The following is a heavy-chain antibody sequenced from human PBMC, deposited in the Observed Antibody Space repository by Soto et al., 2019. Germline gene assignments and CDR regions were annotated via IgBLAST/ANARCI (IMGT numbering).Heavy chain of an antibody. J-gene: IGHJ6*02. Sequence: QVQLVESGGGVVQPGRSLRLSCAASGFTFSSYAMHWVRQAPGKGLEWVAVISYDGSNKYYADSVKGRFTISRDNSKNTLYLQMNSLRAEDTAVYYCGRDVHREDYYGSGSYYKDYYYGMDVWGQGTTVTVSS. CDR2: ISYDGSNK. CDR3: GRDVHREDYYGSGSYYKDYYYGMDV. V-gene: IGHV3-30-3*01. CDR1: GFTFSSYA. D-gene: IGHD3-10*01.